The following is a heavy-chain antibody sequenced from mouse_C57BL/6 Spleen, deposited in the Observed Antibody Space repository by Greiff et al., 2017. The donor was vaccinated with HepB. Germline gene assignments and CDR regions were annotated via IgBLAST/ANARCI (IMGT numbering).Heavy chain of an antibody. V-gene: IGHV1-59*01. CDR1: GYTFTSYW. J-gene: IGHJ2*01. CDR3: AREFYYYGSSYNYFDY. CDR2: IDPSDSYT. D-gene: IGHD1-1*01. Sequence: QVQLQQSGAELVRPGTSVKLSCKASGYTFTSYWMHWVKQRPGQGLELIGVIDPSDSYTNYNQKFKGKATLTVDTSSSTAYMQLSSLTSEDSAVYYCAREFYYYGSSYNYFDYWGQGTTLTVSS.